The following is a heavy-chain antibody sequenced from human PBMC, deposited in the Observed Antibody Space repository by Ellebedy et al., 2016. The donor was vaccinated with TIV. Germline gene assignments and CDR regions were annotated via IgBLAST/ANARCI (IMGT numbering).Heavy chain of an antibody. J-gene: IGHJ4*02. CDR2: TSDDGSYT. D-gene: IGHD3-9*01. V-gene: IGHV3-74*01. CDR3: ARDLDWIVFDY. Sequence: GESLKISCAASGFTFSSYVMHWVRQTPGKGPVWVSRTSDDGSYTTYAESVKGRFTISRDNAKNTLYLQMNSLRDEDTAVYYCARDLDWIVFDYWGQGTLVTVSS. CDR1: GFTFSSYV.